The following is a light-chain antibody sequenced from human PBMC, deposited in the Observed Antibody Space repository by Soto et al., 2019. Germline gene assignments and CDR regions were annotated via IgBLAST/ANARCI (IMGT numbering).Light chain of an antibody. CDR3: QQYGSSPFT. CDR1: QSFSSSY. V-gene: IGKV3-20*01. Sequence: EIVLTQSPGTLSLSPGERATLSCRASQSFSSSYLAWYQQKPGQAPRLLIYGASSRATGIPDRFSGSGSGTDFPLTISRLEPDDFAVYYWQQYGSSPFTFGPGTKVDIK. J-gene: IGKJ3*01. CDR2: GAS.